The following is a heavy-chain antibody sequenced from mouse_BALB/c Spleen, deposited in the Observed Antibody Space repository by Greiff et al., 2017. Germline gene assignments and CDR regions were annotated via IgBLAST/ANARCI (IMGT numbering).Heavy chain of an antibody. Sequence: VQRVESGAELARPGASVKLSCKASGYTFTSYWMQWVKQRPGQGLEWIGAIYPGDGDTRYTQKFKGKATLTADKSSSTAYMQLSSLASEDSAVYYCARGSTTVVEAMDYWGQGTSVTVSS. V-gene: IGHV1-87*01. J-gene: IGHJ4*01. CDR2: IYPGDGDT. CDR1: GYTFTSYW. D-gene: IGHD1-1*01. CDR3: ARGSTTVVEAMDY.